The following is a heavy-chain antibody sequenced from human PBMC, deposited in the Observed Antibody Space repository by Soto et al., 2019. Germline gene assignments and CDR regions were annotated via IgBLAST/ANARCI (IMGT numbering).Heavy chain of an antibody. CDR3: ASWYSGSQYYFDY. V-gene: IGHV4-4*02. J-gene: IGHJ4*02. CDR1: GGSISSSNW. Sequence: PSETLSLTCAVSGGSISSSNWWSWVRQPPGKGLEWIGEIYHSGSTNYNPSLKSRVTISVDKSKNQFSLKLSSVTAADTAVYYCASWYSGSQYYFDYWGQGTLVTSP. D-gene: IGHD1-26*01. CDR2: IYHSGST.